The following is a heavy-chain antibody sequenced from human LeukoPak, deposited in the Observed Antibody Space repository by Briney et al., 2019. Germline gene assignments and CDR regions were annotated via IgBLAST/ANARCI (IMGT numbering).Heavy chain of an antibody. V-gene: IGHV3-23*01. CDR2: ISGSGGST. J-gene: IGHJ6*03. CDR1: GFSFSNYA. Sequence: GGSLRLSCLPSGFSFSNYAMTWVRQAPGKGLEWVSAISGSGGSTYYADSVKGRFTISRDNSKNTLYLQMNSLRAEDTAVYYCAKAGYYYYYYMDVWGKGTTVTVSS. CDR3: AKAGYYYYYYMDV.